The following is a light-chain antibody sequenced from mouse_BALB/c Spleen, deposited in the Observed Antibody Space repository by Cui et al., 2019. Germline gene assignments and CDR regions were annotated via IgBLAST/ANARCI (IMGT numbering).Light chain of an antibody. CDR3: QQFWSTPHT. V-gene: IGKV12-41*01. J-gene: IGKJ2*01. CDR2: NPR. Sequence: DIQMTQSPASLSASVGESVTITCRASRNIPNYLAWYQQNQGKSPQLLVYNPRTLAGGVPSRLSGSASGTEYPLKINGAQPEDFGRSYCQQFWSTPHTFRGGTKLEVK. CDR1: RNIPNY.